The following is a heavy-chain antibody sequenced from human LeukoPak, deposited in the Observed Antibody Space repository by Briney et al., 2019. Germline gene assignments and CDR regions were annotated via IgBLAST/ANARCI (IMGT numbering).Heavy chain of an antibody. CDR3: ARGDIVVVPAAYDAFDI. V-gene: IGHV4-4*07. CDR2: IYTSGST. CDR1: GGSISSYC. Sequence: SETLSLTCTVSGGSISSYCWSWIRQPAGKGLEWIGRIYTSGSTNYNPSLKSRVTMSVDTSKNQFSLKLSSVTAADTAVYYCARGDIVVVPAAYDAFDIWGQGTMVTVSS. D-gene: IGHD2-2*01. J-gene: IGHJ3*02.